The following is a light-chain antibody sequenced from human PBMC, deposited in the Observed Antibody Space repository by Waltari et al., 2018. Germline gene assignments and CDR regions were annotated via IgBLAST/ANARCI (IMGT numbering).Light chain of an antibody. V-gene: IGLV1-47*01. CDR3: STWDDDLSGVL. J-gene: IGLJ3*02. CDR1: ASNIGSNS. Sequence: QSVLTRPPSASGTPGPWGTIPRSGHASNIGSNSVDWYQQLPRTAPRLLISRNDQRPSGVPDRFSGSKFGTSASLAISGLRSEDEADYYCSTWDDDLSGVLFGGGTKVTVL. CDR2: RND.